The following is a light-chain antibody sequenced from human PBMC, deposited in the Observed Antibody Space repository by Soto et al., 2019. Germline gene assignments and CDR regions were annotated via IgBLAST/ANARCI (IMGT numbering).Light chain of an antibody. J-gene: IGLJ3*02. V-gene: IGLV1-44*01. CDR3: AAWDGSLNGWV. CDR2: SNN. Sequence: QSVLTQPPSASGTPGQRVTISCSGSSSNIRSNTVNWYQQLPGTAPKLLIYSNNQRPSGVPDRFSGSKSGTSASLAISGLQSEDGADYYCAAWDGSLNGWVFGGGTKLTVL. CDR1: SSNIRSNT.